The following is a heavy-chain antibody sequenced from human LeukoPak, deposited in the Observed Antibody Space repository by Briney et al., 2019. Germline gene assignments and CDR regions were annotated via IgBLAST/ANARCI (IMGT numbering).Heavy chain of an antibody. CDR1: GYTFTNYG. Sequence: ASVKVSCKASGYTFTNYGFSWVRQAPGQGPEWMGWISASNGNTNYAQEFQGRVTLTRDTSASTAYMDLRSLRSDDTAVYFCARSGYSFGYHYFDLWGQGTLVTVSS. V-gene: IGHV1-18*01. CDR2: ISASNGNT. D-gene: IGHD5-18*01. J-gene: IGHJ4*02. CDR3: ARSGYSFGYHYFDL.